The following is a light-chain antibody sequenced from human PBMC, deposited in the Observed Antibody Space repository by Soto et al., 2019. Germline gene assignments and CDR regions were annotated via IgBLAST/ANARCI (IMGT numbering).Light chain of an antibody. CDR2: GAS. V-gene: IGKV1-9*01. J-gene: IGKJ5*01. CDR3: QHLNSYLFS. CDR1: QDISSY. Sequence: DIQFTHSPSFLSPSLADTVTITTRASQDISSYLGWYQQPPGAPPKLLIYGASTLQSGVPSRFSGSGSGTEFTLTISRLQPEDFASYYCQHLNSYLFSFGQGTRLE.